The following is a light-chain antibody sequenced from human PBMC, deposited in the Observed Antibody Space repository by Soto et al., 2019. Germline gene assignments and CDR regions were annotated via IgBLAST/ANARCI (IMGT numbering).Light chain of an antibody. J-gene: IGKJ2*02. V-gene: IGKV3-15*01. CDR3: QQYDNWPRT. Sequence: EIVMTQSPATLSVSPGERATLSCRASQSVGGNLAWHQKKPGQAPRLLIYGASTRATSIPARFSGSGSGTELTLTISSLQSEDFAVYYWQQYDNWPRTFVQGTQLEIK. CDR2: GAS. CDR1: QSVGGN.